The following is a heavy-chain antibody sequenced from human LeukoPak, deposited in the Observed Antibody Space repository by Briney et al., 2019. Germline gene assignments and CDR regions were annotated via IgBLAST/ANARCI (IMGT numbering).Heavy chain of an antibody. J-gene: IGHJ6*01. Sequence: GGSLRLSCAASGFTFSSYTMNWVRQAPGKGLEWVSYISSSSYIYYADSVKGRFTISRDNAENSLYLQMNSLRAEDTAVYYCARGSEGYCSGGGCYYGMDVWGQGTTVTVSS. D-gene: IGHD2-15*01. V-gene: IGHV3-21*01. CDR2: ISSSSYI. CDR1: GFTFSSYT. CDR3: ARGSEGYCSGGGCYYGMDV.